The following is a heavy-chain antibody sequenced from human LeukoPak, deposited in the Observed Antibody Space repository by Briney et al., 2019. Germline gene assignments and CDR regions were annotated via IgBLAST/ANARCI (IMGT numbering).Heavy chain of an antibody. V-gene: IGHV4-38-2*02. Sequence: SETLSLTCTVSGYSISSGYYWGWIRQPPGKGLEWIGSIYHSGSTYYNPPLKSRVTISVDTSKNQFSLKLSSVTAADTAVYYCARGARGRIAAGLFDYWGQGTLVTVSS. D-gene: IGHD6-13*01. CDR3: ARGARGRIAAGLFDY. J-gene: IGHJ4*02. CDR2: IYHSGST. CDR1: GYSISSGYY.